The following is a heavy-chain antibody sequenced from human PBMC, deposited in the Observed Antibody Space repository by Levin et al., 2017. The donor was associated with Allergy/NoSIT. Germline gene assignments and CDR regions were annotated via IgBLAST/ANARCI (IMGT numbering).Heavy chain of an antibody. Sequence: GESLKISCKGSGYSFTSYWISWVRQMPGKGLEWMGRIGPSDSYTNYSPSFQGHVTISADKSISTAYLQWSSLKASDTAMYYCARRRYDILTGYYGRDAFDIWGQGTMVTVSS. V-gene: IGHV5-10-1*01. CDR3: ARRRYDILTGYYGRDAFDI. J-gene: IGHJ3*02. D-gene: IGHD3-9*01. CDR2: IGPSDSYT. CDR1: GYSFTSYW.